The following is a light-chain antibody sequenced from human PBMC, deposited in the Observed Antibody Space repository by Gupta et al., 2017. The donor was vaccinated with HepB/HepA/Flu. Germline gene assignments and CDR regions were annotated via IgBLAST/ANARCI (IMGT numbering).Light chain of an antibody. CDR3: QYYNSRLSGLV. CDR2: GNN. V-gene: IGLV1-40*01. Sequence: QSVLTQPPSVSGAPGPNVTISCTWSRSNVGAGYDVHCYQQLPGTVPKLLVFGNNNRPSGVPDRFSGYESGTSASLAITGLLPEDEADYYCQYYNSRLSGLVFGGGTKLTVL. J-gene: IGLJ2*01. CDR1: RSNVGAGYD.